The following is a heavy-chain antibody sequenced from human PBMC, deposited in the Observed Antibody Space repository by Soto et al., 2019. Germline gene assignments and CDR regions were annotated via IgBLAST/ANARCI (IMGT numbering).Heavy chain of an antibody. CDR2: ISGSGGST. D-gene: IGHD3-16*02. J-gene: IGHJ4*02. V-gene: IGHV3-23*01. CDR1: GFTFSSYA. Sequence: GGSLRLSCAASGFTFSSYAMSWVRQAPGKGLEWVSAISGSGGSTYYADSVKGRFTISRDNSKNTLYLQMNSLRAEDTGVYYCAKGGSMITFGGVIVIPSYYFDYWGQGTLVTVSS. CDR3: AKGGSMITFGGVIVIPSYYFDY.